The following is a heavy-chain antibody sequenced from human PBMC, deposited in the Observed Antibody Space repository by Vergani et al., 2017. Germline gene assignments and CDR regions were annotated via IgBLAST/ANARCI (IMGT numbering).Heavy chain of an antibody. D-gene: IGHD3-22*01. CDR3: ASGSYYYDSSGYPR. V-gene: IGHV3-30-3*01. J-gene: IGHJ4*02. CDR2: ISYDGSNK. Sequence: QVQLVESGGGVVQPGRSLRLSCAASGFTLSSYAMHWVRPAPGKGLEWVAVISYDGSNKYYADSVKGRFTISRDNSKNTLYLQMNSLRAEDTAVYYCASGSYYYDSSGYPRWGQGTLVTVSS. CDR1: GFTLSSYA.